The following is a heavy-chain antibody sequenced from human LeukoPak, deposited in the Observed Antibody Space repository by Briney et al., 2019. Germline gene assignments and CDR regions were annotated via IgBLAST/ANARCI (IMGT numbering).Heavy chain of an antibody. J-gene: IGHJ3*02. V-gene: IGHV1-24*01. CDR2: FDPEDGET. D-gene: IGHD3-10*01. Sequence: GASGKVSCKVSGYTLTELSMHWVRQAPGKGLEWMGGFDPEDGETIYAQKFQGRVTMTEDTATDTAYMELSSLRSEDTAVYYCATDLIWFGESSSAFDIWGQGTMVTVSS. CDR1: GYTLTELS. CDR3: ATDLIWFGESSSAFDI.